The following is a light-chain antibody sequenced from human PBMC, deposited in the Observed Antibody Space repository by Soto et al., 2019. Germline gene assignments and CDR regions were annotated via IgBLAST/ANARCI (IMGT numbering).Light chain of an antibody. J-gene: IGKJ3*01. CDR2: DAS. CDR1: QDISNH. V-gene: IGKV1-33*01. Sequence: DIQLTQSPSSLSASVGDRVTITCQASQDISNHVNWYQQKPGKAPHLLIYDASDLETGVPSRFSGGGSGTFFSFTINSLQPEDIATYYCQKHDGVPLFGPGTKVEIK. CDR3: QKHDGVPL.